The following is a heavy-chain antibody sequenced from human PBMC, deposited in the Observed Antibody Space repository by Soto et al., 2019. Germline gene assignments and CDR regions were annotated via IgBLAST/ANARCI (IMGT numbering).Heavy chain of an antibody. Sequence: QVLVQEPGPGLVKPSQTLTLSCTVSGGSVDSGNHYWNWIRQPPGKGLEWIGYIYYGESTYYNPSLKRRAITSVDTSQRRYLLGLTSVTAADTAVDYCGIGMGSAMTTRIFHHWGQGTLVTVSS. D-gene: IGHD4-17*01. J-gene: IGHJ1*01. CDR3: GIGMGSAMTTRIFHH. CDR2: IYYGEST. V-gene: IGHV4-30-4*01. CDR1: GGSVDSGNHY.